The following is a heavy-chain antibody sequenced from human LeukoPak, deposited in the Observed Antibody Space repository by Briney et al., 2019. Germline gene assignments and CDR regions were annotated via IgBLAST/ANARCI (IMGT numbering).Heavy chain of an antibody. CDR2: ISYDGSNK. CDR3: AGGQGWHFHL. V-gene: IGHV3-30-3*01. CDR1: GFTFSSYA. Sequence: PGGSLRLSCAASGFTFSSYAMHWVRQAPGKGLEWVAVISYDGSNKYYADSVKGRFTISRDSTSLYLQMNSLRAEDTAVYYCAGGQGWHFHLWGRGTLITVSS. D-gene: IGHD2-15*01. J-gene: IGHJ2*01.